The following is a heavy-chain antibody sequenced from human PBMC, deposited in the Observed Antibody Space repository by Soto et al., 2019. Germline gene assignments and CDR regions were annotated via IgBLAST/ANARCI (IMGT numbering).Heavy chain of an antibody. Sequence: QVQLVQSGAEVKKPGASVKVSCKASGYTFTGYYMHWVRQAPGQGLEWMGWINPNSGGTNYAQKFQGWVTMTRDTSISTDYLELSRLRSADTAVYYCARELTIFGVVNSYSGMDVWGQGTTVTVSS. D-gene: IGHD3-3*01. CDR3: ARELTIFGVVNSYSGMDV. CDR2: INPNSGGT. J-gene: IGHJ6*02. V-gene: IGHV1-2*04. CDR1: GYTFTGYY.